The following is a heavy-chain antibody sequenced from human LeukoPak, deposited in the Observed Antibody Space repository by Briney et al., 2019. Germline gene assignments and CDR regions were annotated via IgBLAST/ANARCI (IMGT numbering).Heavy chain of an antibody. J-gene: IGHJ3*02. CDR3: ARDPAYGALDI. CDR2: MNPDGSQK. Sequence: GGSLRLSCAASGFPFSSLYMGWVRHAPGKGPEWVALMNPDGSQKAYVDSLKGRFAISRDNARNSLFLLMNSLTAEDTAVYYCARDPAYGALDIWGQGTMVTVSS. CDR1: GFPFSSLY. V-gene: IGHV3-7*01. D-gene: IGHD4-17*01.